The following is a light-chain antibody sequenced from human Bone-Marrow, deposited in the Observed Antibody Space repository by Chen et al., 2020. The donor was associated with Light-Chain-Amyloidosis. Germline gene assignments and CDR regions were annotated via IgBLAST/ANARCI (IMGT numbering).Light chain of an antibody. CDR1: NSDVGGYNY. CDR3: SSFTSSLTWV. J-gene: IGLJ3*02. Sequence: QSALTQPTSVSGSPGQSITISCTGTNSDVGGYNYVSWYQQHPGKAPKLLIYEVYNRPSGVSNLFSGSKSGNTASLTISGLQTEDGADYYCSSFTSSLTWVFGGGTKVTVL. CDR2: EVY. V-gene: IGLV2-14*01.